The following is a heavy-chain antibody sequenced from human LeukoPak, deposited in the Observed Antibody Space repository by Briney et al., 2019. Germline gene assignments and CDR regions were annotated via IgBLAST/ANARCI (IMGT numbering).Heavy chain of an antibody. Sequence: ASVKVSCKASGGTFSSYAISWVRQAPGQGLEWMGGIIPMFGTANYAQKFQGRVTMTRDTSTNTVYMELSSLRSEDTAVYYCARGPSITMIRGGQWYYYMDVWGKGTTVTISS. CDR2: IIPMFGTA. V-gene: IGHV1-69*05. CDR1: GGTFSSYA. CDR3: ARGPSITMIRGGQWYYYMDV. D-gene: IGHD3-10*01. J-gene: IGHJ6*03.